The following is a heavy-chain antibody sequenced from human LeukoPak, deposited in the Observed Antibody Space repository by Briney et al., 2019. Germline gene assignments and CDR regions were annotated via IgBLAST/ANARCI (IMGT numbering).Heavy chain of an antibody. J-gene: IGHJ6*01. CDR1: GYTFTNYG. Sequence: GASVPVSCKASGYTFTNYGISWLRQAPAKGLAWMGWISAYNGNTNYAHKLQGRVTMNTDTSTSTAYVEARSLRSDDTAVYYCGRLWMGDIVVVPAGYYYYVRDGWGQGTTVTVSS. CDR3: GRLWMGDIVVVPAGYYYYVRDG. CDR2: ISAYNGNT. D-gene: IGHD2-2*01. V-gene: IGHV1-18*01.